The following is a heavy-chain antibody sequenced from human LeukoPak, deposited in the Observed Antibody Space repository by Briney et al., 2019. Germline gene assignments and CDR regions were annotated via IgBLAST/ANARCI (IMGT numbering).Heavy chain of an antibody. CDR2: IYNGGST. J-gene: IGHJ6*03. Sequence: PGGSLKLSCAASGFTVSSNYMTWVRQAPGRGLEWVSLIYNGGSTVYADSVKGRFTISRDNSKNTLYLQMNSLRAEDTAVYYCAKNGDRGAYCTGGTCYPYFYYYMDVWGKGTTVTIPS. V-gene: IGHV3-53*01. CDR3: AKNGDRGAYCTGGTCYPYFYYYMDV. CDR1: GFTVSSNY. D-gene: IGHD2-15*01.